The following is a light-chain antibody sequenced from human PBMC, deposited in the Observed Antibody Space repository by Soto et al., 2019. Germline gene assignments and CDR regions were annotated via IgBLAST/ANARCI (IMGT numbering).Light chain of an antibody. V-gene: IGKV3-11*01. CDR1: QNVSIY. CDR3: QQRYSWPPLT. Sequence: EVVLTQSPATLSLSPGERATLSCRASQNVSIYLAWYQQKPGQVPRLLIYDATNRAAGIPPRFSGGGSATDFTLTISSLEPEDFAVYYCQQRYSWPPLTFGGGTKVEIK. CDR2: DAT. J-gene: IGKJ4*01.